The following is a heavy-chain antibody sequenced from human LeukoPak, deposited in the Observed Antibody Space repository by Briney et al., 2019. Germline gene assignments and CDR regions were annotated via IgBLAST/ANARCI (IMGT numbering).Heavy chain of an antibody. CDR1: GYTFTGYY. D-gene: IGHD2-21*02. V-gene: IGHV1-2*02. Sequence: ASVKVSCKASGYTFTGYYMHWVRQAPGQGLEWMGWINPNSGGTNYAQKFQGRVTMTRDTSISTAHMELSRLRSDDTAVYYCARDSHPATAIPPELNWFDPWGQGTLVTVSS. CDR3: ARDSHPATAIPPELNWFDP. CDR2: INPNSGGT. J-gene: IGHJ5*02.